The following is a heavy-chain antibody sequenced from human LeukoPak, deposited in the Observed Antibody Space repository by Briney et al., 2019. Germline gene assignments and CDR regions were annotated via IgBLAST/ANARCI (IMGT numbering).Heavy chain of an antibody. Sequence: SETLSLTCTVSGGSFSSSSYYWGWIRQPPGKGLEWIGSIYYSGSTYYNPSLKSRVTISVDTSKNQFSLKLSSVTAADTAVYYCARQFGSEWDPRPGIDPWGQGTLVTVSS. D-gene: IGHD1-26*01. J-gene: IGHJ5*02. V-gene: IGHV4-39*01. CDR3: ARQFGSEWDPRPGIDP. CDR2: IYYSGST. CDR1: GGSFSSSSYY.